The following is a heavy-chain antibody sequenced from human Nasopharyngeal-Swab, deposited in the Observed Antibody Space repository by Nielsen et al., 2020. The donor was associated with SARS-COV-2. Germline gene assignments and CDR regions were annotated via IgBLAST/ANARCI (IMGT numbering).Heavy chain of an antibody. J-gene: IGHJ4*02. Sequence: ASVKVSCKVSGYTLTELSMHWVRQAPGKGLEWMGGFDLEDGETIYAQKFQGRVTMTEDTSTDTAYMELSSLRSEDTAVYYCATDPAIFGVVNFDYWGQGTLVTVSS. V-gene: IGHV1-24*01. D-gene: IGHD3-3*01. CDR2: FDLEDGET. CDR3: ATDPAIFGVVNFDY. CDR1: GYTLTELS.